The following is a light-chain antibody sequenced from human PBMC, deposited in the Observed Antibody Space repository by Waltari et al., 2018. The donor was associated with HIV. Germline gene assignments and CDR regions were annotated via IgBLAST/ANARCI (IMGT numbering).Light chain of an antibody. CDR1: RSNIGAGYD. Sequence: QSVLTQPPSVSGAPGQRVTISCTGSRSNIGAGYDVHWYQQLPGTAPKLLIYDNNNRPSGVPDRFSGSKSGTSAFLAITGLQAEDEAAYYCQSYDISLSAYVIFGGGTKLTVL. V-gene: IGLV1-40*01. CDR3: QSYDISLSAYVI. CDR2: DNN. J-gene: IGLJ2*01.